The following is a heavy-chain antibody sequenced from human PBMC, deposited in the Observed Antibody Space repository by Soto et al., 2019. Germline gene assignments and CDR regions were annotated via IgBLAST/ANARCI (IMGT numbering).Heavy chain of an antibody. CDR3: ARVAIHCSGGSCYFFDAGAFDI. J-gene: IGHJ3*02. Sequence: EVQLVESGGGLVKPGGSLRLSCAASGFTFSSYSMNWVRQAPGKGLEWVSSISSSSSYIYYADSVKGRFTISRDNAKNSLYLQMNSLRAEDTAVYYCARVAIHCSGGSCYFFDAGAFDIWGQGTMVTVSS. CDR2: ISSSSSYI. V-gene: IGHV3-21*01. D-gene: IGHD2-15*01. CDR1: GFTFSSYS.